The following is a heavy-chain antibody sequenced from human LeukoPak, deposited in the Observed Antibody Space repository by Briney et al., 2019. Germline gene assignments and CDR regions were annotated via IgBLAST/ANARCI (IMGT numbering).Heavy chain of an antibody. CDR3: ARAYYYYGMDV. CDR1: GFTFSSYE. V-gene: IGHV3-48*03. CDR2: ISSSGSTI. J-gene: IGHJ6*02. Sequence: GGSLRLSCAASGFTFSSYEMNWVRQAPGKGLEWVSYISSSGSTIYYADSVKGRFTISRDNAKNSLYLQMNSLRAEDTAVYYCARAYYYYGMDVWGQGTTVTVSS.